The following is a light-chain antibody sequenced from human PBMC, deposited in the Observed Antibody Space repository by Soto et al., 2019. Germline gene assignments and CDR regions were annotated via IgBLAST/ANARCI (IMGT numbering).Light chain of an antibody. CDR1: QSVSSN. J-gene: IGKJ1*01. Sequence: EIVMTQSPATLSVSPGERATLSCRASQSVSSNLAWYQQKPGQAPRLLIYGASTRATDIPPRFTGSGSGTDFTLTISRLEPEDFAVFYCHQYGSSPQTFGQGTKVDI. CDR3: HQYGSSPQT. CDR2: GAS. V-gene: IGKV3-15*01.